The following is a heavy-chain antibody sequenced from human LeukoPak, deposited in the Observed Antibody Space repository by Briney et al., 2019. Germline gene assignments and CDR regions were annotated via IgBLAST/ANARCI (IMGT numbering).Heavy chain of an antibody. CDR1: GFTFSSYA. J-gene: IGHJ6*03. D-gene: IGHD6-13*01. CDR3: AREISSSWYYYYYYMDV. V-gene: IGHV3-23*01. CDR2: ISGSGGST. Sequence: GGSLRLSCAASGFTFSSYAMSWVRQATGKGLEWVSAISGSGGSTYYADSVKGRFTISRDNPRNSLYLQMNSLRAEDTAVYYCAREISSSWYYYYYYMDVWGKGTTVTVSS.